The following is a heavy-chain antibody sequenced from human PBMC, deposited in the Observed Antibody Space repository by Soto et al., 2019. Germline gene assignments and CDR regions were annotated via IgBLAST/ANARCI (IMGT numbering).Heavy chain of an antibody. D-gene: IGHD2-15*01. Sequence: EAQVVESGGGLVQPGGSLRLSCAASGFTFSSYSMNWVRQAPGKGLEWVSYISSSSSTIFYAVSVKGRFTISRDNAKNSLYLQMNSLRAEDTAVYYCARDIDGGGQGTLVTVSS. J-gene: IGHJ4*02. CDR1: GFTFSSYS. CDR3: ARDIDG. V-gene: IGHV3-48*01. CDR2: ISSSSSTI.